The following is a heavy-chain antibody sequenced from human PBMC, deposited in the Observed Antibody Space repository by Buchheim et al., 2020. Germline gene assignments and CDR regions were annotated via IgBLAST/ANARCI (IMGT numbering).Heavy chain of an antibody. D-gene: IGHD6-6*01. CDR2: VYTTGSA. CDR3: ARVAARVDYYYGLDV. Sequence: QVQLQQSGPGLVKPSQTLSLNCTVSGGSISSGLYYWTWIRQPAGKGLEWIGRVYTTGSANYRPALRSRVTLSIDTSTNQFSLRLRSVTAADTATYYCARVAARVDYYYGLDVWGQGTT. CDR1: GGSISSGLYY. J-gene: IGHJ6*02. V-gene: IGHV4-61*02.